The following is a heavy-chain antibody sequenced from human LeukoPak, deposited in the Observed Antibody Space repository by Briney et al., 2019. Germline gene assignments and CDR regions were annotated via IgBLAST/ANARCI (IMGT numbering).Heavy chain of an antibody. D-gene: IGHD2-2*01. V-gene: IGHV3-21*01. CDR3: ARAGVVVPAAMRYFDY. Sequence: GGSLRLSCAASGFTLSSYSMNWVRQAPGKGLEWVSSISSSSSYIYYADSVKGRFTISRDNAKNSLYLQMNSLRAEDTAVYYCARAGVVVPAAMRYFDYWGQGTLVTVSS. CDR1: GFTLSSYS. CDR2: ISSSSSYI. J-gene: IGHJ4*02.